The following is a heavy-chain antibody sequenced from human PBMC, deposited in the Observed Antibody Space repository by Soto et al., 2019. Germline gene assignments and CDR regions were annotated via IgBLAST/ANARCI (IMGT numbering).Heavy chain of an antibody. CDR1: GFTFSSYS. D-gene: IGHD2-15*01. CDR3: ARDPYCSGGSCHPRTYFDY. V-gene: IGHV3-21*01. J-gene: IGHJ4*02. CDR2: ISSSSYI. Sequence: GGSLRLSCAASGFTFSSYSMNWVRQAPGKGLEWVSSISSSSYIYYADSVKGGFTISGDNAKNSLYLQMNSLRAEDTAVYYCARDPYCSGGSCHPRTYFDYWGQGTLVTVSS.